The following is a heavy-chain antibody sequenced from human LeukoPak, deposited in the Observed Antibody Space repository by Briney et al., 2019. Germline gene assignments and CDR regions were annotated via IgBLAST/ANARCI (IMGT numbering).Heavy chain of an antibody. Sequence: GGSLRLSCAASGFTFSSYSMNWVRQAPGKGLEWVSSISSSSSDIYYADSMKGRFTISRDNSKNSLNLQMNSLRAEDTAVYYCARGGYYDSRSGFDYWGQGTLVTVSS. D-gene: IGHD3-22*01. CDR1: GFTFSSYS. CDR3: ARGGYYDSRSGFDY. V-gene: IGHV3-21*01. CDR2: ISSSSSDI. J-gene: IGHJ4*02.